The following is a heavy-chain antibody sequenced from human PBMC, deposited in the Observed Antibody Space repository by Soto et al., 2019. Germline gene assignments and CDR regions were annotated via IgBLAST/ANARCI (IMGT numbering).Heavy chain of an antibody. D-gene: IGHD2-15*01. J-gene: IGHJ3*02. CDR3: ARNQRYCTGGSCFYDI. V-gene: IGHV3-11*01. CDR2: ISSSGSIR. Sequence: QVQLVESGGGLVKPGGSLRLSCAASGFTFSDYYMTWIRQAPGKGLEWVSYISSSGSIRYYADSVKGRLTISRDNAKNSLYLKMNSLRAEDTDVYYCARNQRYCTGGSCFYDIWGQGTMVTVSS. CDR1: GFTFSDYY.